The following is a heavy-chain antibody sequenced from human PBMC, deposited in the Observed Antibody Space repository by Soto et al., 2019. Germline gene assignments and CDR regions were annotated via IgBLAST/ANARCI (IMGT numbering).Heavy chain of an antibody. V-gene: IGHV4-30-2*01. CDR2: IYHSGST. J-gene: IGHJ4*02. CDR3: ATFERDDSSGLGGGTFDY. D-gene: IGHD3-22*01. CDR1: GGSISSGGYS. Sequence: SETLSLTCAVSGGSISSGGYSWSWIRQPPGKGLEWIGYIYHSGSTYYNPSLKSRVTISVDRSKNQFSLKLSSVTAADTAVYYCATFERDDSSGLGGGTFDYWGQGTLVTVSS.